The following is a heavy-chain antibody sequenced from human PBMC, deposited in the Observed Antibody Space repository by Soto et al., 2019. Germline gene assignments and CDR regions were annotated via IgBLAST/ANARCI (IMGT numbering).Heavy chain of an antibody. CDR2: IHHRGST. V-gene: IGHV4-59*01. J-gene: IGHJ6*02. CDR1: CGSIISYY. CDR3: ARDWWDSSSSSMWDHGMDV. D-gene: IGHD6-13*01. Sequence: KPSETLSLTGTFSCGSIISYYWRWLRQPPGKGLEWLGSIHHRGSTNYTPTLKSRDTISGDTSKHQCCLRRSSVNAADTAVYYCARDWWDSSSSSMWDHGMDVWGQGTTVTVSS.